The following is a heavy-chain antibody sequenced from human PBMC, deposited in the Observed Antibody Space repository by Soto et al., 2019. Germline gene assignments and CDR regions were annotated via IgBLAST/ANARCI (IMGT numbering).Heavy chain of an antibody. V-gene: IGHV1-3*01. D-gene: IGHD6-6*01. CDR3: ARGGGLGSSTSRYYYMDV. CDR2: INAGNGNT. J-gene: IGHJ6*03. CDR1: GYTFTSYA. Sequence: ASVKVSCKASGYTFTSYAMHWVRQAPGQRLEWMGWINAGNGNTKYSQKFQGRVTITRDTSASTAYMELSSLRSEDTAVYYCARGGGLGSSTSRYYYMDVWGKGTTVTVSS.